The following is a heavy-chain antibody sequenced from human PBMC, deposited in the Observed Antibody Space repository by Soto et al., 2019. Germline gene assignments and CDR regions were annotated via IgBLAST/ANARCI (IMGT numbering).Heavy chain of an antibody. D-gene: IGHD3-16*02. CDR1: GGTFSSYA. CDR2: IIPIFGTA. V-gene: IGHV1-69*13. CDR3: ARGARGDYVWGSYRYFFDY. J-gene: IGHJ4*02. Sequence: SVKVSCKASGGTFSSYAISWVRQAPGQGLEWMGGIIPIFGTANYAQKFQGRVTITADESTSTAYMELSSLRSEDTAVYYCARGARGDYVWGSYRYFFDYWGQGTLVTVSS.